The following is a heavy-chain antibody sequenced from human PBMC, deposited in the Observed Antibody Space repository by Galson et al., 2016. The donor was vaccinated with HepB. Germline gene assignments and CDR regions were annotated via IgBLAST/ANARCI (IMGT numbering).Heavy chain of an antibody. D-gene: IGHD3-16*01. CDR1: GFIFSVYN. CDR3: ARDDYFRLVY. V-gene: IGHV3-48*02. CDR2: ITSSRDTM. Sequence: SLRLSCAASGFIFSVYNMNWARQAPAKGLEWNAWITSSRDTMYYADSVKGRFTISRDNANNSLYLEMTSLRDEDTAVYYCARDDYFRLVYWGQGTLVTVSS. J-gene: IGHJ4*02.